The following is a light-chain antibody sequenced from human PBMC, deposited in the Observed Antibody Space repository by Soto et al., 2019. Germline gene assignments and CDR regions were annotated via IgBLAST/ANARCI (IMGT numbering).Light chain of an antibody. CDR1: QSVSSN. CDR2: DAS. Sequence: EILMTQYPATLSLSPGERATLSCRASQSVSSNLAWYKQKPGQAPRLLIYDASTRATGIPARISGSGSGTEFTLTINSMKSEDFAVYYCQQYNHWRTFGQGTKVDIK. CDR3: QQYNHWRT. V-gene: IGKV3-15*01. J-gene: IGKJ1*01.